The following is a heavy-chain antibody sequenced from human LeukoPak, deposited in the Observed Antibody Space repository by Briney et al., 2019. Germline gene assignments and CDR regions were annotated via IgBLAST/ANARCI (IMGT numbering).Heavy chain of an antibody. Sequence: KPGESLRISCQGSGYSFTNYWITWVRQMPGKGLEWMGRVDPSDSYSNYSPSFQGHVTISSDKSISTAYLQWSSLKASDTATYYCARLGDRSGYPPAYIDYWGQGTQVIVSS. J-gene: IGHJ4*02. D-gene: IGHD3-22*01. CDR3: ARLGDRSGYPPAYIDY. CDR2: VDPSDSYS. CDR1: GYSFTNYW. V-gene: IGHV5-10-1*01.